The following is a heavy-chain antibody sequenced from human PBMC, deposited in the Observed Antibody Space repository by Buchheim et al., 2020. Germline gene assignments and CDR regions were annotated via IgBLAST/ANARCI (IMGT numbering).Heavy chain of an antibody. CDR2: IWYVGSNK. CDR1: GFTFSSYG. CDR3: ARGGVVVKGIGYYYYGMDV. D-gene: IGHD3-22*01. Sequence: QVQLVESGGGVVQPGRSLRLSCAASGFTFSSYGMHWVRQAPGKGLEWVAVIWYVGSNKYYADSVKGRFTISRDNSKNTLYLQMNSLRAEDTAVYYCARGGVVVKGIGYYYYGMDVWGQGTT. J-gene: IGHJ6*02. V-gene: IGHV3-33*01.